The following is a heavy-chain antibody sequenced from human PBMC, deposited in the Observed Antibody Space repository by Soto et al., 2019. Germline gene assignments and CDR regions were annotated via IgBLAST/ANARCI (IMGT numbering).Heavy chain of an antibody. CDR3: AREGTELEPHGVGEGYYYYGMDV. J-gene: IGHJ6*02. CDR2: ISRSGSTI. V-gene: IGHV3-11*01. CDR1: GFTFSDYY. D-gene: IGHD1-1*01. Sequence: GGSLRLSCAASGFTFSDYYMSWIRQAPGKGLEWVSYISRSGSTIYYADSVKGRFTISRGNAKNSLYLQMNSLRAEDTGVYYCAREGTELEPHGVGEGYYYYGMDVWGQGTTVTVSS.